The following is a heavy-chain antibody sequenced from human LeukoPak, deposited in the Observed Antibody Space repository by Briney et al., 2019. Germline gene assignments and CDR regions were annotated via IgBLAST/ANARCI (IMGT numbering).Heavy chain of an antibody. CDR2: IKIDGSST. J-gene: IGHJ4*02. Sequence: GGSLRLSCAASGFTFSSYWMHWVRQAPGKGLVWVSRIKIDGSSTTYADSVKGRFTISRDNAKNTLYLQMNGLRAEDTAVYYCATNYYGSGPDHWGQGTLVTVSS. CDR3: ATNYYGSGPDH. CDR1: GFTFSSYW. V-gene: IGHV3-74*01. D-gene: IGHD3-10*01.